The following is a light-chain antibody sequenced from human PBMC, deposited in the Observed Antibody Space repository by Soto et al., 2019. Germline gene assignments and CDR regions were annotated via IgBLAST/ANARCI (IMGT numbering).Light chain of an antibody. CDR3: SSYAGSNNPPVV. J-gene: IGLJ2*01. Sequence: QSALTQPTSASGSPGQSVTISCTGTSSDDGGYNYVSWYQQHPGKAPKLMIYEVSKRPSGVPDRFSGSKSGNTASLTVSGLQAEDEADYYCSSYAGSNNPPVVFGGGTKLTVL. CDR1: SSDDGGYNY. CDR2: EVS. V-gene: IGLV2-8*01.